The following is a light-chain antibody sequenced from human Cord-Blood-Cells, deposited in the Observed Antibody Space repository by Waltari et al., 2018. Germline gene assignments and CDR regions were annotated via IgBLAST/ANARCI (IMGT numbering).Light chain of an antibody. CDR1: QCISSW. J-gene: IGKJ4*01. V-gene: IGKV1-5*01. CDR3: QQST. CDR2: DAS. Sequence: IQMTQSPSILSASVGDRVTITCRASQCISSWLAWYQQKPGKDRKLPIYDASSLERGVPSRFSGSGSVTEFTLTTSSLQTDDFATYYCQQSTFGGGTKVEIK.